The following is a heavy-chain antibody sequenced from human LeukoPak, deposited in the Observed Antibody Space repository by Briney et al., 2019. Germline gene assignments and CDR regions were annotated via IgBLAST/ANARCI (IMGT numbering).Heavy chain of an antibody. CDR3: ARDRGLWFGELSPEFDY. D-gene: IGHD3-10*01. CDR2: IRYDGSNK. Sequence: GGSLRLSCAASGFTFSSYGMHWVRQAPGKGLEWVAFIRYDGSNKYYADSVKGRFTISRDNSKNTLYLQMNSLRAEDTAVYYCARDRGLWFGELSPEFDYWGQGTLVTVSS. V-gene: IGHV3-30*02. CDR1: GFTFSSYG. J-gene: IGHJ4*02.